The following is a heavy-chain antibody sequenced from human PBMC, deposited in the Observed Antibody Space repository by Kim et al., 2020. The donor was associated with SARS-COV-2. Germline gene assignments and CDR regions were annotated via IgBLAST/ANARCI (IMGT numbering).Heavy chain of an antibody. CDR3: ARDLGAAFDI. Sequence: GTTTYAQQFEGRVTMTRDTSTRTVYMELSSLTSEDTAVYFCARDLGAAFDIWGQGTMVTVSS. J-gene: IGHJ3*02. CDR2: GTT. D-gene: IGHD3-10*01. V-gene: IGHV1-46*01.